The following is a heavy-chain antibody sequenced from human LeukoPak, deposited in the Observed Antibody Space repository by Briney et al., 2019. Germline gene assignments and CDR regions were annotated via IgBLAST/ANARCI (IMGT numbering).Heavy chain of an antibody. CDR3: ASVTVHYDILTGYYPGAFDI. CDR1: GGYISSSNYY. V-gene: IGHV4-39*07. J-gene: IGHJ3*02. CDR2: IYYSGST. D-gene: IGHD3-9*01. Sequence: SETLSLTCTVSGGYISSSNYYWGWIRQPPGEGMEWIGSIYYSGSTNYNPSLKSRVTISVDTSKNQFSLKLSSVTAADTAVYYCASVTVHYDILTGYYPGAFDIWGQGTMVTVSS.